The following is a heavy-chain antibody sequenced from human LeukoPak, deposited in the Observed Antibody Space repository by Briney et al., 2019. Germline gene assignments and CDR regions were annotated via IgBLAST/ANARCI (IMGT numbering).Heavy chain of an antibody. CDR2: IYTSGYT. J-gene: IGHJ4*02. D-gene: IGHD4-17*01. CDR1: GDSLSSSY. V-gene: IGHV4-4*07. Sequence: SETLSLTCTVSGDSLSSSYWSWVRQPAGKGLEWIGRIYTSGYTNYNPSLKGRVTMSVDTSKNQFSLKLSSVTAADTAVYYCARLGAGAKMTTGKYYFDYWGQGTLVTVSS. CDR3: ARLGAGAKMTTGKYYFDY.